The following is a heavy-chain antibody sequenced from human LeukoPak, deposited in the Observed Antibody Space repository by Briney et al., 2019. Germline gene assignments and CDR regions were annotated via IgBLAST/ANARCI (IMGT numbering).Heavy chain of an antibody. D-gene: IGHD3-10*01. V-gene: IGHV3-9*01. J-gene: IGHJ4*02. CDR2: ISWNSGSI. CDR3: AKGGSGSYFDY. CDR1: GFTFDDYA. Sequence: GGSLRLSCAASGFTFDDYAMHWVRQAPGKGLEWVSGISWNSGSIGYADSVKGRFTISRDNAKNSLYLQMNSLRAEDTALYYCAKGGSGSYFDYWGQGTLVTVSS.